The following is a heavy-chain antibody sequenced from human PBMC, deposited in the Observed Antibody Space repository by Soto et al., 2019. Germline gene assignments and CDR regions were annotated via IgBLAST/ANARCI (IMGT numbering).Heavy chain of an antibody. CDR3: TIVRVADSALDH. Sequence: GGSLRLSYVGSGFICSTNGIHYGRQTPVQGLDSLALMSYYRSYTCYADSVKGRFTISRDNSKNTLFRHMRNLRAEDTAMYYCTIVRVADSALDHWGQGTLVTVSS. CDR2: MSYYRSYT. J-gene: IGHJ4*02. V-gene: IGHV3-30*03. D-gene: IGHD3-10*02. CDR1: GFICSTNG.